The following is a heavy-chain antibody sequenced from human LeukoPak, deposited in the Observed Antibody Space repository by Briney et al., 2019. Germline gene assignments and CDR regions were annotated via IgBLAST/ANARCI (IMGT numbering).Heavy chain of an antibody. Sequence: SETLSLTCAVYGGSFSGYYWSWIRQPPGKGLEWIGEINHSGSTNYNPSLKSRVTISVDTSKNQFSLKLSSVTAADTAVYYCARGGVRVVPFDYWGQGTLVTVSP. CDR2: INHSGST. CDR1: GGSFSGYY. J-gene: IGHJ4*02. CDR3: ARGGVRVVPFDY. V-gene: IGHV4-34*01. D-gene: IGHD2-15*01.